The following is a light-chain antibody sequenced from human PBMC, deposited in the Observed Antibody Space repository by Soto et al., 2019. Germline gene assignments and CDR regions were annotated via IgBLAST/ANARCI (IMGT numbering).Light chain of an antibody. CDR3: QQRGNWPRT. J-gene: IGKJ2*01. V-gene: IGKV3-11*01. CDR1: QSVSSY. CDR2: DAS. Sequence: EIVLTQSPATMSLSPGERATLSCRASQSVSSYLAWYQHKPGQAPRLLIYDASNRATGNSARFSGSASGTDFTLTISRLEPEDIALYYCQQRGNWPRTFGQGTKLEIK.